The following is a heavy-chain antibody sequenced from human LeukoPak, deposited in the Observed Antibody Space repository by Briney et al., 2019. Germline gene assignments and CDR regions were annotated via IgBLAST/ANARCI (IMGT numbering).Heavy chain of an antibody. CDR2: ISSAAT. D-gene: IGHD4-17*01. CDR3: ARDPNGDYVGAFDF. J-gene: IGHJ3*01. Sequence: GGSLRLSCVGSGFIFSNYSLIWVRQAPGKGLEWVSEISSAATFYADTVRVRFIMYRDNSKNTLYLKMNSLRDEDTAIYYCARDPNGDYVGAFDFWGQGTMVTVSS. CDR1: GFIFSNYS. V-gene: IGHV3-23*01.